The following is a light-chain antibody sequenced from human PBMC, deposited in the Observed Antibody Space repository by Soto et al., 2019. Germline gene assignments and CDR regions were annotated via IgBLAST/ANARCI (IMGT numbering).Light chain of an antibody. CDR3: SSYTSSSILYV. CDR1: SSDVGGYNH. Sequence: QSALTQPASVSGSPGQSITISCTGTSSDVGGYNHVSWYQQHPGKAPKLMIYEVSNRPSGVSNRFSGSKSGNTASLTISGLQAEDEADYYCSSYTSSSILYVFGTGTKGTVL. J-gene: IGLJ1*01. CDR2: EVS. V-gene: IGLV2-14*01.